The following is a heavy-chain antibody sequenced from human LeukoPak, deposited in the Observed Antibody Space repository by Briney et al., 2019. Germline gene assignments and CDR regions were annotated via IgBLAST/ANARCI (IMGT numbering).Heavy chain of an antibody. CDR1: GFTFSSYA. Sequence: GGSLRLSCAASGFTFSSYAMSWVRQAPGKGLEWVSAISGSGGSTYYADSVKGRFTISRDNSKNTLYLQMNSLRAEDTAVYYCAKVYSSSSGSPYCSGGSCPRAFDIWGQGTMVTVSS. CDR2: ISGSGGST. V-gene: IGHV3-23*01. J-gene: IGHJ3*02. D-gene: IGHD2-15*01. CDR3: AKVYSSSSGSPYCSGGSCPRAFDI.